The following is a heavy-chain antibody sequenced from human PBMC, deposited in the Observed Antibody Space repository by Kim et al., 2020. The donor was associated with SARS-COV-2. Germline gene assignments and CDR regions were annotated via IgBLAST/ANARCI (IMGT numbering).Heavy chain of an antibody. CDR2: ISAYNGHT. V-gene: IGHV1-18*01. CDR1: DYTFTNYG. J-gene: IGHJ4*02. D-gene: IGHD6-6*01. Sequence: ASVKVSCKAADYTFTNYGFSWVRQAPGQGLEWMGWISAYNGHTNYAQNLQGRVTRTTDTSTSTVYMELRSLTSDDTAVYYCARGSSKYSSSNFDYWGQGTLVTVSS. CDR3: ARGSSKYSSSNFDY.